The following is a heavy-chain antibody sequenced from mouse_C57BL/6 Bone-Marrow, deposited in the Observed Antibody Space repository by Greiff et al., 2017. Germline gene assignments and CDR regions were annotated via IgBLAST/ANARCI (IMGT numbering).Heavy chain of an antibody. J-gene: IGHJ2*01. D-gene: IGHD1-1*01. CDR1: GFNIKDYY. Sequence: VHVKQSGAELVRPGASVKLSCTASGFNIKDYYMHWVKQRPEQGLEWIGRIDPEDGDTEYAPKFQGKATMTADTSSNTAYLQLSSLTSEDTAVYYCTTEGYYYGSSYFDYWGQGTTLTVSS. CDR2: IDPEDGDT. V-gene: IGHV14-1*01. CDR3: TTEGYYYGSSYFDY.